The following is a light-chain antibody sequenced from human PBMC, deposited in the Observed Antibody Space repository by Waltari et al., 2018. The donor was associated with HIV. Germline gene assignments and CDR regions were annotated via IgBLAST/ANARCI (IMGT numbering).Light chain of an antibody. V-gene: IGKV3-15*01. CDR2: GAS. Sequence: EIVMTQSPATLFVSPGERVTLSCRARQSVSSNLAWYQQKPGQAPRLLIYGASTRSTGIPARFSGSGSGTEFTLTISSLQSEDFAVYYCQQYNNWITFGQGTRLEIK. CDR1: QSVSSN. CDR3: QQYNNWIT. J-gene: IGKJ5*01.